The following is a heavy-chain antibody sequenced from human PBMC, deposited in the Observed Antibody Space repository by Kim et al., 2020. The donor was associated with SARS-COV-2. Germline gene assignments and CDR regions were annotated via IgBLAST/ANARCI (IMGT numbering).Heavy chain of an antibody. Sequence: GGSLRLSCADSGFTFTTSSIPWLLPPPFPFLEWVSFISCIGDYTNYADSVKGRFTISRDNSKNTLYLQMHSLRVEDTGVYYCAKNWQLGDYWGQGTLVTVSS. D-gene: IGHD6-6*01. CDR2: ISCIGDYT. CDR3: AKNWQLGDY. V-gene: IGHV3-23*01. J-gene: IGHJ4*02. CDR1: GFTFTTSS.